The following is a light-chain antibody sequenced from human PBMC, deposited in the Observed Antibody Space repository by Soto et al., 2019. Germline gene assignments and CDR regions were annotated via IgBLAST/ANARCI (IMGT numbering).Light chain of an antibody. CDR1: SSDVGGYDY. Sequence: QSVLTQPASVSGSPGQSITISCTGSSSDVGGYDYVCWYQQYPGKAPKLIIYAVTDRPSGVSNRFSGSKSGNTASLIISGLQAEDEADYYCSSYTTSSTVVFGGGTKLTV. CDR2: AVT. J-gene: IGLJ2*01. V-gene: IGLV2-14*03. CDR3: SSYTTSSTVV.